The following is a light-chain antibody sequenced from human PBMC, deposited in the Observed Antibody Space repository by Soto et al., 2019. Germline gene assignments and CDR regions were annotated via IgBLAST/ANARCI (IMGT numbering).Light chain of an antibody. V-gene: IGKV3-15*01. CDR1: QSISSN. Sequence: EIVMTQSPATLSVSPGERATLSCRASQSISSNLAWYQQKPGQAPRLLMFRTSSRATGFPARSSGSGSGTEFTLTIRSLEPEDFAIYYCQQRANWPLTTFGHGTRLEIK. J-gene: IGKJ5*01. CDR3: QQRANWPLTT. CDR2: RTS.